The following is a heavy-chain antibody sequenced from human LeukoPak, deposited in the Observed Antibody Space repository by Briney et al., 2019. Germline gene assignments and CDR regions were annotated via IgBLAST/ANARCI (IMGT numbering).Heavy chain of an antibody. CDR3: TTDRCSSTSCRPTDY. Sequence: GGSLSLSCAASGFTFSNAWLSWVRQPPGKGLEWVGRIKSKTDGGTTDYAAPVKGRFTISRDDSKNTLYLQMNSLKAEDTAVYYCTTDRCSSTSCRPTDYWGQGTLVTVSS. CDR1: GFTFSNAW. J-gene: IGHJ4*02. D-gene: IGHD2-2*01. V-gene: IGHV3-15*01. CDR2: IKSKTDGGTT.